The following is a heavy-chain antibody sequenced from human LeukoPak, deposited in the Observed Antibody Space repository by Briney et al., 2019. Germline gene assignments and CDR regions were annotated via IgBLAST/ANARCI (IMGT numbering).Heavy chain of an antibody. J-gene: IGHJ4*02. CDR2: IYYSGTT. D-gene: IGHD1-26*01. V-gene: IGHV4-59*01. CDR1: GDSISGYY. Sequence: LETLSLTSTVSGDSISGYYWSWIRQPPGKGLEWIGNIYYSGTTNHNPSLKSRVTISVDTSKNQFSLKLSSVTAADTATYYCARGGSYHGYWGQGTLVTVSS. CDR3: ARGGSYHGY.